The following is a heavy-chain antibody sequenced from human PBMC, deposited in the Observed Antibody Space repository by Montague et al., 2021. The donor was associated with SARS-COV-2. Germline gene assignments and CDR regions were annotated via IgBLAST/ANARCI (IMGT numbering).Heavy chain of an antibody. V-gene: IGHV4-34*01. CDR2: NNYSGST. D-gene: IGHD3-3*02. CDR1: GGSFSGYY. CDR3: ARGRGLAVLFDFYYYGVDV. J-gene: IGHJ6*02. Sequence: SETLSLTCAVYGGSFSGYYWTWIRQPPGKGLEWIGGNNYSGSTNYNPSLRSRVTMSVDMSKNQFSLKLRSVTAADTAVYYCARGRGLAVLFDFYYYGVDVWGQGTTVTVSS.